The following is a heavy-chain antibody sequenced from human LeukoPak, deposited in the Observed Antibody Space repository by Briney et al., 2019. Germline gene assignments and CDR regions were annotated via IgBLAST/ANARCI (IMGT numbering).Heavy chain of an antibody. D-gene: IGHD3-10*01. J-gene: IGHJ6*03. V-gene: IGHV4-34*01. CDR2: INHSGSA. CDR3: GRDVWFGYYMDV. CDR1: DGSFSGYY. Sequence: SETLSLTCAVYDGSFSGYYCSWIRQPPGKGLEWIGEINHSGSANYNPSLKSRVTIFLDTSKNQFSLKLSSVTAADTAVYYCGRDVWFGYYMDVWGKGTTVTISS.